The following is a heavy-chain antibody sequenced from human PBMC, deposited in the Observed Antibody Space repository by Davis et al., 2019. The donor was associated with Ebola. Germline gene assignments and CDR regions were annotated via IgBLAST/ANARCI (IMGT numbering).Heavy chain of an antibody. CDR2: IYYSGST. V-gene: IGHV4-59*12. J-gene: IGHJ4*02. D-gene: IGHD1-1*01. Sequence: PSETLSLTCTVSGGAMRRYHWSWIRQDPGKGLEWIGYIYYSGSTNYNPSLKSRVTISVDTSKNQFSLKLSSVTAADTAVYYCARSTNCEYWGQGTLVTVSS. CDR1: GGAMRRYH. CDR3: ARSTNCEY.